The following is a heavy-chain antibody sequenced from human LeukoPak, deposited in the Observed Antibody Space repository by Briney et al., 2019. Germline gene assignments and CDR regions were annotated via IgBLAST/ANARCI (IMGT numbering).Heavy chain of an antibody. CDR2: ISSSSSYI. CDR1: GFTFSSYS. Sequence: GGSLRLSCAASGFTFSSYSMNWVRQAPGKGLEWVSSISSSSSYIYYADSVKGRFTISRDNAKNSLYLQMNSLRAEDTAVYYCARVPTLVGATQGAFPFDYWGQGTLVTVSS. J-gene: IGHJ4*02. D-gene: IGHD1-26*01. CDR3: ARVPTLVGATQGAFPFDY. V-gene: IGHV3-21*01.